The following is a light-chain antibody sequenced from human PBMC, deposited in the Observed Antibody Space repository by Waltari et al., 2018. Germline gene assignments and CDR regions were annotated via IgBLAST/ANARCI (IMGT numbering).Light chain of an antibody. CDR1: SLNIGTNG. CDR3: GRWDSSWAVWV. V-gene: IGLV1-51*02. J-gene: IGLJ3*02. CDR2: ETS. Sequence: QSVLPHPPSVSAAPGHTVTISCSGSSLNIGTNGFYWYVPVPGTAPKALIYETSYRPSGIPDRFSASKSGASATLVITGLQTGGEAHYYWGRWDSSWAVWVFGGGTKLTVL.